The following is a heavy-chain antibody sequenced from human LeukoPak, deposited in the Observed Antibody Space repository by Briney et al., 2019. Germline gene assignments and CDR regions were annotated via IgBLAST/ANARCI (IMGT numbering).Heavy chain of an antibody. V-gene: IGHV3-23*01. Sequence: GGSLRLSCAASGFTFSSYATSWVRQAPARGLEGVSSLRGGGETFYADSVKGRFTLSRDESRNTVYLQMNNLRVEDTAVYFCAKARWVSSADAVLWGQGTLVTVSS. J-gene: IGHJ4*02. CDR3: AKARWVSSADAVL. CDR2: LRGGGET. CDR1: GFTFSSYA. D-gene: IGHD3-16*01.